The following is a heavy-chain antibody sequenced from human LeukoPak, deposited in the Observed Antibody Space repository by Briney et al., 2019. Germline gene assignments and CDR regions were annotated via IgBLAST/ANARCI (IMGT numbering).Heavy chain of an antibody. J-gene: IGHJ4*02. Sequence: GGSLRLTCAASGFTFSSYAMHWVRQAPGKGLEWVAVISYDGSNKYYADSVKGRFTISRDNSKNTLYLQMNSLRAEDTAVYYCARDTNFDYWGQGTLVTVSS. D-gene: IGHD1-1*01. CDR2: ISYDGSNK. CDR3: ARDTNFDY. CDR1: GFTFSSYA. V-gene: IGHV3-30-3*01.